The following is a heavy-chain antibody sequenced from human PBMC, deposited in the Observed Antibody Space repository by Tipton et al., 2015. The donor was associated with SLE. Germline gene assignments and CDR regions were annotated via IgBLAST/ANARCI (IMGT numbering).Heavy chain of an antibody. J-gene: IGHJ4*01. V-gene: IGHV4-30-2*01. Sequence: TLSLTCAVSVGSVSSAVYSWAWIRQPPGKGLEWIGHIDHSGSTYYIPSLKSRVTISIHRSKNQFSLELTSVTAADTAVYYCASGPSIAPGGYWGHGTLVIVSS. D-gene: IGHD6-6*01. CDR2: IDHSGST. CDR1: VGSVSSAVYS. CDR3: ASGPSIAPGGY.